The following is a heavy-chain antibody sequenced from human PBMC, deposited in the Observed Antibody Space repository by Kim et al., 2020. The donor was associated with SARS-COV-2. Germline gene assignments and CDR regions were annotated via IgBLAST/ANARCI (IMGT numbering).Heavy chain of an antibody. Sequence: SETLSLTCTVSGGSISSYYWSWIRQPPGKGLEWIGYIYYSGSTNYNPSLKSRVTISIDTSKNQFSLKLSSVTAADTAVYYCARVAGDYITGTTNWFDPWGQGTRVTVSS. D-gene: IGHD1-7*01. CDR3: ARVAGDYITGTTNWFDP. CDR1: GGSISSYY. J-gene: IGHJ5*02. CDR2: IYYSGST. V-gene: IGHV4-59*12.